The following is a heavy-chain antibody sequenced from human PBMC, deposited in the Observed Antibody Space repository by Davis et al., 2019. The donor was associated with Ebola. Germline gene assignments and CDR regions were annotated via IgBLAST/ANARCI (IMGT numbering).Heavy chain of an antibody. D-gene: IGHD1-26*01. CDR2: IYYSGST. J-gene: IGHJ4*02. V-gene: IGHV4-59*01. CDR3: ARGLVGATPTGPFDY. CDR1: GGSISSYY. Sequence: MPSETLSLTCTVSGGSISSYYCSWIRQPPGKGLEWVGYIYYSGSTNYNPSLKSRVTISVDTSKNQFSLNLNSVTAADTATYYCARGLVGATPTGPFDYWGQGTLVTVSS.